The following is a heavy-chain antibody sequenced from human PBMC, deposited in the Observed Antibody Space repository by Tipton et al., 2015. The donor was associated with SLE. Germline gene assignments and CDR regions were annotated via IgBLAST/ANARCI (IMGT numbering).Heavy chain of an antibody. Sequence: LRLSCAVYGGSFSGYYWSWIRQPPGKGLEWIGEINHSGSTNYNPSLKSRVTISMDTSKNQLSLKLSSVTAADTAVYYCARHPGYDDIRDAFDIWGQGTVVTVSS. CDR2: INHSGST. CDR1: GGSFSGYY. CDR3: ARHPGYDDIRDAFDI. J-gene: IGHJ3*02. V-gene: IGHV4-34*01. D-gene: IGHD3-9*01.